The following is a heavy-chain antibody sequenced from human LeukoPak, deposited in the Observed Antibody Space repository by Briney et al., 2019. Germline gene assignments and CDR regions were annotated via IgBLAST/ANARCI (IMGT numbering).Heavy chain of an antibody. D-gene: IGHD2-2*01. CDR1: GFSFPSYG. CDR2: ITAYNGNT. J-gene: IGHJ5*02. CDR3: ARGGAGYCSSTSCPTYNWFDP. Sequence: ASVKVSCTASGFSFPSYGISWVRQAPGQGLEWIGWITAYNGNTNYAQKLQGRVTMTTDTSTSTAYMELRSLRSDDTAVYYCARGGAGYCSSTSCPTYNWFDPWGQGTLVTVSS. V-gene: IGHV1-18*01.